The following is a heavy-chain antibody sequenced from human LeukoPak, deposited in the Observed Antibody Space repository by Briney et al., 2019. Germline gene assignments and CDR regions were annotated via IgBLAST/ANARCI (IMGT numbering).Heavy chain of an antibody. Sequence: PGGSLRLFCAASGFTFSSYAMSWVRQAPGKGLEWVANIKQDGSEKYYVNSVKGRFTISRDNARNSLYLQMNSLRAEDTAIYFCAREDDWNYEDYWGQGTLVTVSS. CDR1: GFTFSSYA. J-gene: IGHJ4*02. CDR3: AREDDWNYEDY. D-gene: IGHD1-7*01. CDR2: IKQDGSEK. V-gene: IGHV3-7*01.